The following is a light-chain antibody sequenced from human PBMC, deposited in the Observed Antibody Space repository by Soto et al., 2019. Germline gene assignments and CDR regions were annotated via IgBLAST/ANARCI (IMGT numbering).Light chain of an antibody. V-gene: IGKV1-39*01. Sequence: DIQMTQAPTSLSASVGDTVTITCPPSQSVSTYLNWYQQRPGKAPSLLIYDASTLQRGVPSRFSGSGSGTDFTLTISNLQSEDFATYYCQQSYSTPRTFGQGTKVDIK. CDR1: QSVSTY. J-gene: IGKJ1*01. CDR3: QQSYSTPRT. CDR2: DAS.